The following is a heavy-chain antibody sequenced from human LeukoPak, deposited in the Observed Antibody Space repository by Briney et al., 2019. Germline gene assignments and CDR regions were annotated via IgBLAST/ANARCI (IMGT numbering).Heavy chain of an antibody. V-gene: IGHV3-74*01. CDR1: GFTFSSYW. CDR2: INSDGSST. D-gene: IGHD2-2*01. Sequence: PGGSLRLSCAASGFTFSSYWMHWVRQAPGKGLVWVSRINSDGSSTSYADSVKGRFTISRDNAKNSLYLQMNSLRAEDTAVYYCARLACSSTSCYGLPFDYWGQGTLVTVSS. J-gene: IGHJ4*02. CDR3: ARLACSSTSCYGLPFDY.